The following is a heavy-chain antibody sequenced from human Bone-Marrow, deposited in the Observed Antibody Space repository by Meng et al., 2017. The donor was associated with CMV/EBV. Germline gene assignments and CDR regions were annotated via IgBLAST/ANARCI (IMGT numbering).Heavy chain of an antibody. CDR2: IIPIFGTA. V-gene: IGHV1-69*05. D-gene: IGHD6-19*01. Sequence: TFSSYAISWVRQAPGQGLEWMGGIIPIFGTANYAQKFQGGVTITTDESTSTAYMELSSLRSEDTAVYYCARGRFSSGWYGGYWFDPWGQGTLVTVSS. CDR3: ARGRFSSGWYGGYWFDP. CDR1: TFSSYA. J-gene: IGHJ5*02.